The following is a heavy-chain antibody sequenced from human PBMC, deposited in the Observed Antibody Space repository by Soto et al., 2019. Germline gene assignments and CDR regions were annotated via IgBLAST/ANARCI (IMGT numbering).Heavy chain of an antibody. D-gene: IGHD1-1*01. CDR1: GYAFTTYG. CDR3: ARGRYGDY. V-gene: IGHV1-18*01. CDR2: ISAHNGNT. J-gene: IGHJ4*02. Sequence: QVHLVQSGAEVKKPGASVKVSCQASGYAFTTYGITWVQQAPGQGFEWMGWISAHNGNTNYAQKLQGRVTVTRDTSTSTAYMELRSLRSDDTAVYYCARGRYGDYWGQGALVTVSS.